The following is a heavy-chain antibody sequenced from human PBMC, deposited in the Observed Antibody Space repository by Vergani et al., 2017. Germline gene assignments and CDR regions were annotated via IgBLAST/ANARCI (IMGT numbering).Heavy chain of an antibody. Sequence: QVQLVQSGAEVKKPGASVTVSCKASGYTFTDYFMHWVRQAPRQGLEWMGWINPNSGGTNYAQKFQGRVTMTRDTSISTAYMELSNLRSDDTAVYYCARVGTSSNRDYFDYWGQGTLVTVSS. CDR2: INPNSGGT. CDR3: ARVGTSSNRDYFDY. J-gene: IGHJ4*02. V-gene: IGHV1-2*02. D-gene: IGHD2-2*01. CDR1: GYTFTDYF.